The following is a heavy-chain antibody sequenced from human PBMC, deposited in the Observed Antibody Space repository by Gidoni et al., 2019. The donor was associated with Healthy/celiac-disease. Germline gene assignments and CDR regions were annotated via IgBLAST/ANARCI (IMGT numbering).Heavy chain of an antibody. CDR1: GFTFSSYS. J-gene: IGHJ4*02. CDR3: ARDRGWGGYDFDY. Sequence: EVPLVESGGGLVKPGGSLRLSCAASGFTFSSYSMTRVRQAPGKGLEWVSSISSSSSYIYYADSGKGRFTISRDNAKNSLYLQMNSLRPEDTAVYYCARDRGWGGYDFDYWGQGTLVTVSS. CDR2: ISSSSSYI. V-gene: IGHV3-21*01. D-gene: IGHD5-12*01.